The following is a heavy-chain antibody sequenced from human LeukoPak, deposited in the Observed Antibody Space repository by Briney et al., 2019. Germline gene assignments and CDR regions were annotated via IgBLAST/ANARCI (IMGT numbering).Heavy chain of an antibody. D-gene: IGHD3-3*01. CDR2: IYYSGSN. J-gene: IGHJ4*02. V-gene: IGHV4-31*03. Sequence: SETLSLTCTVPGGSISSGGYHWSWIRQHPGKGLEWIGYIYYSGSNYYNPSLKSRVTISVDTSKNQFSLKLSSVTAADTAVYYCARDPTRSGFDYWGQGTLVTVSS. CDR1: GGSISSGGYH. CDR3: ARDPTRSGFDY.